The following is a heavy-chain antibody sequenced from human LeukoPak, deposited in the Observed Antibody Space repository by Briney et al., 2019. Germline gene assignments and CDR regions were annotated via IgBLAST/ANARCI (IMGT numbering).Heavy chain of an antibody. D-gene: IGHD1-26*01. Sequence: ASVKVSCKASGYTFTGYYMHWVRQAPGQGLEWMGWINPNSGGTNYAQKFQGRVTMTRDTSISTAYVELSRLRSDDTAVYYCARDMGPHSGSYSGGDYWGQGTLVTVSS. J-gene: IGHJ4*02. CDR3: ARDMGPHSGSYSGGDY. CDR2: INPNSGGT. CDR1: GYTFTGYY. V-gene: IGHV1-2*02.